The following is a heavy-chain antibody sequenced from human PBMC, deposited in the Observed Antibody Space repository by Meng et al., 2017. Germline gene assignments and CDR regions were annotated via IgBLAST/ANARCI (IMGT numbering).Heavy chain of an antibody. J-gene: IGHJ4*02. CDR2: IKSKTDGGTT. CDR1: GFTFSNAW. Sequence: QLVGSGGGLVKPGGLLRLSCAAFGFTFSNAWMSWVRQAPGKGLEWVGRIKSKTDGGTTDYAAPVKGRFTISRDDSKNTLYLQMNSLRAEDTAVYYCARDNPHLYWGQGTLVTVSS. V-gene: IGHV3-15*01. CDR3: ARDNPHLY.